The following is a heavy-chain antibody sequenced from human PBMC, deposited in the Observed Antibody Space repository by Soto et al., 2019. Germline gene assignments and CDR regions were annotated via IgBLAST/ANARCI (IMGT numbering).Heavy chain of an antibody. CDR2: IIPIFGTA. CDR1: GGTFSSYA. V-gene: IGHV1-69*13. CDR3: ASSRKAGTPPNY. Sequence: SVKVSCKASGGTFSSYAISWVRQAPGQGLEWMGGIIPIFGTANYAQKFQGRVTITADESTSTAYMELSSLRSEDTAVYYCASSRKAGTPPNYWGQGTLVTVSS. D-gene: IGHD1-7*01. J-gene: IGHJ4*02.